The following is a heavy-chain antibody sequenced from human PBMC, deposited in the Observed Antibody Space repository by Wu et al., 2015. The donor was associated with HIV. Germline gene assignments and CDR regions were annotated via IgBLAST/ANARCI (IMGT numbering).Heavy chain of an antibody. CDR2: ISANNGHT. CDR3: ARDRGIWGFQH. CDR1: GYTFINSG. J-gene: IGHJ1*01. Sequence: QVQLVQSGTEVKKPGASVKVSCNTSGYTFINSGISWVRQAPGQGLEWMGWISANNGHTNYVQKFQGRVSMTTDTSTSTVYMELRSLRSDDTAVYYCARDRGIWGFQHWGQGTLVTVSS. D-gene: IGHD7-27*01. V-gene: IGHV1-18*01.